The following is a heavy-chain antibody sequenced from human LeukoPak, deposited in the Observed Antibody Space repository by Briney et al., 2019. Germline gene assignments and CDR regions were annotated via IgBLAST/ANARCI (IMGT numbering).Heavy chain of an antibody. V-gene: IGHV3-21*01. Sequence: TGGSLRLSCAASGFTFSSYSMNWVRQAPGKGLGWVSSISSSSSYIYHADSVKGRFTISRDNAKNSLYLQMNSLRAEDTAVYYCARDRHHRFGELFPWGQGTRVTVSS. CDR1: GFTFSSYS. CDR2: ISSSSSYI. CDR3: ARDRHHRFGELFP. D-gene: IGHD3-10*01. J-gene: IGHJ4*02.